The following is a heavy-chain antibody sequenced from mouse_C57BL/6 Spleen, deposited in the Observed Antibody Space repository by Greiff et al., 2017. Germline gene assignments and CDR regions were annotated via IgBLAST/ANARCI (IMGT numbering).Heavy chain of an antibody. CDR3: ARDGDHGGYAMDY. Sequence: VQLQQSGAELVRPGTSVKMSCKASGYTFTNYWIGWAKQRPGHGLEWIGDIYPGGGYTNYNEKFKGKATLTADKSSSTAYMQFSSLTSEDSAIYYCARDGDHGGYAMDYWGQGTSVTVSS. CDR1: GYTFTNYW. D-gene: IGHD2-3*01. V-gene: IGHV1-63*01. J-gene: IGHJ4*01. CDR2: IYPGGGYT.